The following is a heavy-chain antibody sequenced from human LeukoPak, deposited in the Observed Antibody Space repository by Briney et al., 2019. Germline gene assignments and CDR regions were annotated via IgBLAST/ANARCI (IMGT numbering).Heavy chain of an antibody. CDR2: INPNSGNT. D-gene: IGHD6-13*01. CDR1: GYTFTSYD. V-gene: IGHV1-8*01. CDR3: ARGGRGIAAAGKRGHYYYMDV. J-gene: IGHJ6*03. Sequence: SVKASCKASGYTFTSYDINWVRQATGQGLEWMGWINPNSGNTGYAQKFQGRVTMTRNTSISTAYMELSSLRSEDTAVYYCARGGRGIAAAGKRGHYYYMDVWGKGTTVTVSS.